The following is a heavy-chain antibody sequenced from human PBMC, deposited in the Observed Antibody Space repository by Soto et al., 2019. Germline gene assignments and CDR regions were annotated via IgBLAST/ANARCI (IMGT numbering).Heavy chain of an antibody. CDR3: ARHVAVGFGGYYYYMDV. V-gene: IGHV4-59*08. Sequence: SETLSLTCTVAGGSISSYDWSWIRQPPGKGLEWIGYIYYSGSTNYNPSLKSRVTISVDTSKNQFSLKLSSVTAADTAVYYCARHVAVGFGGYYYYMDVWGKGTTVTVSS. CDR2: IYYSGST. CDR1: GGSISSYD. D-gene: IGHD3-10*01. J-gene: IGHJ6*03.